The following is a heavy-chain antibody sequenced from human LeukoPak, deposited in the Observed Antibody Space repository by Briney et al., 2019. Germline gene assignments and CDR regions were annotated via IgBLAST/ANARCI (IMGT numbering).Heavy chain of an antibody. J-gene: IGHJ4*02. CDR2: FDPEDGET. D-gene: IGHD1-26*01. CDR3: ATVKSGSYFAEIFDY. CDR1: GYTLTELS. Sequence: ASVKVSCKVSGYTLTELSMHWVRQAPGKGLEWMGGFDPEDGETIYAQKFQGRVTMTEDTSTDTAYMELSSLRSEDTAVYYCATVKSGSYFAEIFDYWGQGTLVTVSS. V-gene: IGHV1-24*01.